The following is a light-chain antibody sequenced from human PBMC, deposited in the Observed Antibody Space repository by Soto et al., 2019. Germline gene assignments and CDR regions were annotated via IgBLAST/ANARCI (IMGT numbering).Light chain of an antibody. CDR1: SSNIGNNY. J-gene: IGLJ1*01. V-gene: IGLV1-51*01. Sequence: QAVVTQPPSVSAAPGQKVTISCSGSSSNIGNNYVSWYQQLSGTAPKLLIYDNNKRPSGIPDRFSGSKSGTSATLGITGLQTGDEADYYCGTWDSSLSVHVFGTGTKVTVL. CDR2: DNN. CDR3: GTWDSSLSVHV.